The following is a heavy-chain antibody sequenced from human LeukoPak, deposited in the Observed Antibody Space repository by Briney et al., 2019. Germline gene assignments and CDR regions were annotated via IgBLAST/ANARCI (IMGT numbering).Heavy chain of an antibody. V-gene: IGHV3-48*02. CDR1: GFTFSSYS. CDR3: ARDQRPGYYYDSDRIDY. CDR2: ISSSSSTI. J-gene: IGHJ4*02. D-gene: IGHD3-22*01. Sequence: PGGSLRLSCAASGFTFSSYSMNWVRQAPGKGLEWVSYISSSSSTIYYADSVKGRFTISRDNAKNSLYLQMNSLRDEDTAVYYCARDQRPGYYYDSDRIDYWGQGTLVTVSS.